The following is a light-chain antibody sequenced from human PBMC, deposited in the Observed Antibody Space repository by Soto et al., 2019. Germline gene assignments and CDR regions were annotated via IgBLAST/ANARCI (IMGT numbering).Light chain of an antibody. CDR2: WAS. V-gene: IGKV4-1*01. CDR3: QQYYSTLGT. CDR1: QSVLYSSNNKNY. Sequence: DIVMTQSPDSLAVSLGERATINCKSSQSVLYSSNNKNYLAWYQQKPGQPPKLLIYWASTRESGVPDRFSGSGSGTDFTLTISSLQAEDVAGYYCQQYYSTLGTFGQGTKVEIK. J-gene: IGKJ1*01.